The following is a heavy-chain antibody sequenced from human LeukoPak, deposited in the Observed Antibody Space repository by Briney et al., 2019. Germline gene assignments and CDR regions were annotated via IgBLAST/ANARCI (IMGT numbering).Heavy chain of an antibody. CDR1: GGTVSGDY. Sequence: GGSLRLSCAASGGTVSGDYMSWVRQAPGKGLEWVSVIYSGGSTYYADSVKGRFTISRDYSKNTLYLQMNSLRAEDTAVYYCARHDWFDPWGQGTLVTVSS. D-gene: IGHD3-3*01. V-gene: IGHV3-53*01. J-gene: IGHJ5*02. CDR2: IYSGGST. CDR3: ARHDWFDP.